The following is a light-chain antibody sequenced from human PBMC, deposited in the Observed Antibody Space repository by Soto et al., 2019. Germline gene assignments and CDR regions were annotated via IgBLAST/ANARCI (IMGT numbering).Light chain of an antibody. CDR2: YNN. CDR1: NIGINS. CDR3: QVWHSSSDPGVV. J-gene: IGLJ2*01. Sequence: SYELTQPPSVSVAPGKTARITCGGNNIGINSVHWYQQKPGQAPVLVIYYNNDRPSGIPERVSGSNSGNTATLTISRVEAGDEADYYCQVWHSSSDPGVVFGGGTKLTVL. V-gene: IGLV3-21*04.